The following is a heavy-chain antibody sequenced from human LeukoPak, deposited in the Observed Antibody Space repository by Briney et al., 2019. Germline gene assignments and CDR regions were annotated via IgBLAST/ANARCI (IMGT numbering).Heavy chain of an antibody. CDR1: GGSFSGYY. D-gene: IGHD1-26*01. Sequence: PSETLSLTCAVYGGSFSGYYWSWIRQPPGKGLEWIGEINHSGSTNYNPSLKSRVTISVDTSKNQFSLKLSSVTAADTAVYYCARDSGRELLYDYWGQGTLVTVSS. CDR3: ARDSGRELLYDY. J-gene: IGHJ4*02. CDR2: INHSGST. V-gene: IGHV4-34*01.